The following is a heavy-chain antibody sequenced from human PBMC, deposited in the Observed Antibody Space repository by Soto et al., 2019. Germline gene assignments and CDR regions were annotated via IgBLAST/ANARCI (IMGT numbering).Heavy chain of an antibody. CDR3: ARWVVGAADLDY. CDR1: GGTFSSYA. V-gene: IGHV1-69*01. D-gene: IGHD1-26*01. J-gene: IGHJ4*02. Sequence: QVQLVQSGAEVNKPGSSVKVSCKASGGTFSSYAISWVRQAPGQGLEWMGGIIPIFGTANYAQNFQGRVTITADESTSTAYMQLSSLRSEDTAVYYDARWVVGAADLDYWGQGPLVTVSS. CDR2: IIPIFGTA.